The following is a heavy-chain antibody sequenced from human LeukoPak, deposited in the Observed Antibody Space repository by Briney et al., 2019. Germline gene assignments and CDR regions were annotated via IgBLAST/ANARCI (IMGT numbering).Heavy chain of an antibody. V-gene: IGHV4-59*08. CDR3: ARHFAYSSSSYFDY. CDR2: IYYTGST. CDR1: GGSISGYY. J-gene: IGHJ4*02. D-gene: IGHD6-6*01. Sequence: SETLSLTCTVSGGSISGYYWSWIRQPPGKGLEWIAFIYYTGSTHYNPSLKSRVTISVDTSKNQFSLKLSAVTAADTAVYYCARHFAYSSSSYFDYWGQGSLVTVSS.